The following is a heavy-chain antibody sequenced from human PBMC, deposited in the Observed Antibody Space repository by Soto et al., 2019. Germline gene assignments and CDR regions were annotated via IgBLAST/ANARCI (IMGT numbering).Heavy chain of an antibody. J-gene: IGHJ4*02. D-gene: IGHD4-4*01. Sequence: GGSLRLSCAASGFTFSSYAMSWVRQAPGKGLEWVSAISGSGGSTYCADSVKGRFTISRDNSKNTLYLQMNSLRAEDTAVYYCAKDQDLTTVIHFDYWGQGTLVTVSS. CDR3: AKDQDLTTVIHFDY. CDR1: GFTFSSYA. CDR2: ISGSGGST. V-gene: IGHV3-23*01.